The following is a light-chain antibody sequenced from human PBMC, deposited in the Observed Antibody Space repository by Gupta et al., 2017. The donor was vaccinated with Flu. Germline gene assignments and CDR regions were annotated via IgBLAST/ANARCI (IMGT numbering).Light chain of an antibody. CDR1: QNIGNY. CDR2: AAS. J-gene: IGKJ2*01. V-gene: IGKV1-39*01. Sequence: DIQMTQSPSSLSASVGDTVTITCRASQNIGNYLNWYQQKPGKAPNFLIYAASSLQSGVPPRFSGGGSGTDFTLTISSLQPEDFATYFCQQSHSSPRTFGQGTNLEIK. CDR3: QQSHSSPRT.